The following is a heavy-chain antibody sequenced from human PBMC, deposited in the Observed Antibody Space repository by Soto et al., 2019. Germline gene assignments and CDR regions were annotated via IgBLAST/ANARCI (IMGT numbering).Heavy chain of an antibody. V-gene: IGHV3-48*02. CDR1: GFTFSSYR. CDR3: AREDPSMYYFDY. Sequence: EVQLVASGGGLVQPRGSLSLSWAASGFTFSSYRMNWVRQAPGKGLEWVSYISRSSSTIYYADSVKGRFTISRDNAKNSLYLQMNSLRDEDTAVYYCAREDPSMYYFDYWGQGTLVTVSS. CDR2: ISRSSSTI. J-gene: IGHJ4*02.